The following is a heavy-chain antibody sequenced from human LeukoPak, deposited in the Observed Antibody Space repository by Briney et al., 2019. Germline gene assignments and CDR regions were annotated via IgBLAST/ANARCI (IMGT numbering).Heavy chain of an antibody. CDR2: ISSSGGST. CDR3: VTATYASSWNLYFYY. D-gene: IGHD6-13*01. J-gene: IGHJ4*02. CDR1: GFSFCGYA. Sequence: PGGSLRLSCAASGFSFCGYAMSWLRQAPGKGLEWVSTISSSGGSTYYADSVKGRFTISRDNSKSRLDLQMNSLRAEDTAVYYCVTATYASSWNLYFYYWGQGTLVTVSS. V-gene: IGHV3-23*01.